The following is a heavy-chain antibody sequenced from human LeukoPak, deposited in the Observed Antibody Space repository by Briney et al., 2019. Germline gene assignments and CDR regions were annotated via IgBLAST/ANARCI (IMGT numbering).Heavy chain of an antibody. CDR1: GVSISSYY. Sequence: SETLSLTCSVSGVSISSYYWSWIRQPPGKGLEWIGYMHYSGSTNYNPSLKSRVTISVDTSKNQISLKLSSVTAADTAVYYCARRNGGNWFDPWGQGTLVTVSS. V-gene: IGHV4-59*08. D-gene: IGHD3-16*01. CDR2: MHYSGST. J-gene: IGHJ5*02. CDR3: ARRNGGNWFDP.